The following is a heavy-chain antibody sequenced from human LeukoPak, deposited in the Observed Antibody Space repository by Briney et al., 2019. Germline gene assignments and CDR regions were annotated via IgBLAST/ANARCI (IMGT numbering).Heavy chain of an antibody. J-gene: IGHJ4*02. Sequence: ASVKVSCKASGYTFTGYYMHWVRQAPGQGLEWMGWINPNSGGTNYAQKFQGWVTMTRDTSISTAYMELSRPRSDDTAVYYCARAFRELRPFDYWGQGTLVTVSS. CDR3: ARAFRELRPFDY. CDR2: INPNSGGT. CDR1: GYTFTGYY. D-gene: IGHD3-3*01. V-gene: IGHV1-2*04.